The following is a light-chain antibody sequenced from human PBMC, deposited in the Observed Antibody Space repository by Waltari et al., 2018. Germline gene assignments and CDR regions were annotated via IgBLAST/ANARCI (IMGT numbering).Light chain of an antibody. V-gene: IGLV2-11*01. CDR1: STDVGGYNY. Sequence: QSALTQPRSVSGSLGQSVAISCTGTSTDVGGYNYVSWYQQHPGKAPKIIIHDVTKRPSGVPDEFSGSKYRNPASLTISGLQPEHEANYYCFSYAGSDTYVFGTGTEVTVL. J-gene: IGLJ1*01. CDR3: FSYAGSDTYV. CDR2: DVT.